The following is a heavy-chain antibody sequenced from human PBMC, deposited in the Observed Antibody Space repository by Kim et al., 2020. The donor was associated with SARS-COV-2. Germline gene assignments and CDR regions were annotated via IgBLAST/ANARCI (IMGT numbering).Heavy chain of an antibody. Sequence: GGSLRLSCAASGFTFSSYWMTWVRQAPGKGLEWVANIKQDGNRKYYVDSVKGRFTISRDNAKNSLYLQMNSQRAEDTATYYCARDGDLYSSGKDACDI. CDR1: GFTFSSYW. J-gene: IGHJ3*02. CDR2: IKQDGNRK. CDR3: ARDGDLYSSGKDACDI. V-gene: IGHV3-7*01. D-gene: IGHD3-22*01.